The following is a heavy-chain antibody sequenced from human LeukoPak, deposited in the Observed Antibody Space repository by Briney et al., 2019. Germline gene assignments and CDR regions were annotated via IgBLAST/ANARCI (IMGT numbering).Heavy chain of an antibody. D-gene: IGHD3-9*01. V-gene: IGHV1-2*02. CDR3: ARGETLRYFDWLAGSAFDI. CDR1: GYTFTGYY. J-gene: IGHJ3*02. Sequence: ASVKVSCKASGYTFTGYYMHWVRQAPGQGLEWMGWINPNSGGTNYAQKFQGRVTMTRDTSISTAYMELSRLRSDDTAVYYCARGETLRYFDWLAGSAFDIWGQGTMVTVSS. CDR2: INPNSGGT.